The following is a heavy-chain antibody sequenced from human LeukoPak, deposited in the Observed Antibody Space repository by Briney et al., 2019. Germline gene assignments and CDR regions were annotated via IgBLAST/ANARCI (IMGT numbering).Heavy chain of an antibody. J-gene: IGHJ6*02. CDR1: GFTFSSYG. D-gene: IGHD3-3*01. CDR3: ARDSTYYDFWSGYYVSHGMDV. Sequence: PGGSLRLSCAASGFTFSSYGMHWVRQAPGKGLEWVTIIWYDGSNKYYADSVKGRFSISRDNSKNTLYLQMNSLRAEDTAVYYCARDSTYYDFWSGYYVSHGMDVWGQGTTVTVCS. V-gene: IGHV3-33*01. CDR2: IWYDGSNK.